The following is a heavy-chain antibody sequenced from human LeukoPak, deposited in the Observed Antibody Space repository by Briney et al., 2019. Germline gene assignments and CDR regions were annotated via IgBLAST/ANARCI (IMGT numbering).Heavy chain of an antibody. V-gene: IGHV3-48*03. D-gene: IGHD6-19*01. CDR3: ARPRYTSGWETLDY. J-gene: IGHJ4*02. CDR2: ISSSGSIK. CDR1: GFAFNSYE. Sequence: AGGSLRLSCIASGFAFNSYEMNWVRQAPGKGLEWVSYISSSGSIKHYADSVKGRFSISRDNAKNSLYLQMNSLRAEDTAVYYCARPRYTSGWETLDYWGQGTLVTVSS.